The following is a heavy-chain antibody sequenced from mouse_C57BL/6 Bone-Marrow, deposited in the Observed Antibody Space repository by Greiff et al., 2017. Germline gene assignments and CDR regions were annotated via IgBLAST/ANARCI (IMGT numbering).Heavy chain of an antibody. CDR3: TTMGDGYSWYFDV. J-gene: IGHJ1*03. D-gene: IGHD2-3*01. Sequence: EVQLQQSGAELVRPGASVKLSCTASGFNIKDDYMHWVKQRPEQGLEWIGWIDPENGDTEYASKFQGKATITADTSSNTAYLQLSSLTSEDTAVYYCTTMGDGYSWYFDVWGTGTTVTVSS. CDR1: GFNIKDDY. V-gene: IGHV14-4*01. CDR2: IDPENGDT.